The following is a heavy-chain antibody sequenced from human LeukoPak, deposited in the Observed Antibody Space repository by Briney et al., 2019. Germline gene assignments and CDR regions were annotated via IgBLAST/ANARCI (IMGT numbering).Heavy chain of an antibody. J-gene: IGHJ5*02. CDR1: GFIFSNYG. V-gene: IGHV3-21*01. Sequence: GGSLRLSCAASGFIFSNYGMHWVRQAPGKGLEWVASISSTSSHIFYAASLKGRFTISRDNTEKSLYLQMNSLRAEDSAVYYCARQYYGSGGPWGQGTLVTVSS. CDR3: ARQYYGSGGP. D-gene: IGHD3-10*01. CDR2: ISSTSSHI.